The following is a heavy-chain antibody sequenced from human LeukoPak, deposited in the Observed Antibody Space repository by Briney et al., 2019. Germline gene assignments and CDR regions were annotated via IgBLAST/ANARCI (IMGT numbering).Heavy chain of an antibody. Sequence: ASVKVSCKASGYTFTNYYIHWVRQAPGQGLEWMGWINPNSGGTNYAQKFQGRVTMTRDTSISTAYMELSRLRSDDTAVYYCAIPATMVRGVGDYWGQGTLVTVSS. CDR3: AIPATMVRGVGDY. CDR1: GYTFTNYY. J-gene: IGHJ4*02. V-gene: IGHV1-2*02. CDR2: INPNSGGT. D-gene: IGHD3-10*01.